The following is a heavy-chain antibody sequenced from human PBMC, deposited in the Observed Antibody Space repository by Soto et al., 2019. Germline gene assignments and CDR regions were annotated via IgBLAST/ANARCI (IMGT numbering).Heavy chain of an antibody. CDR1: GLPHSSFA. Sequence: PGGSLRLSCTASGLPHSSFAMMWVRQAPGKGLECVSGIYGSGRGIEYPDSVKGRFTISRDNSKTTVYLQMTDLRADDTAVYYCAKDAVYNDGFWLMDHWGQGT. J-gene: IGHJ4*02. D-gene: IGHD3-16*01. CDR2: IYGSGRGI. CDR3: AKDAVYNDGFWLMDH. V-gene: IGHV3-23*05.